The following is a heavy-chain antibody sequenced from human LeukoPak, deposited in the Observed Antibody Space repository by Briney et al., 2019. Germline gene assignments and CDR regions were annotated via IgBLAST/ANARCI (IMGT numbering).Heavy chain of an antibody. J-gene: IGHJ4*02. Sequence: SETLSLTCTVSGGSISSNSYYWGWIRQPPGKGLEWIGSIYYTENNYYSPSLKSRVTMSVDTSKNQFSLKLSSVTAADTAVYYCASGYSSSSFDYWGPGTLVTVSS. CDR1: GGSISSNSYY. V-gene: IGHV4-39*01. CDR3: ASGYSSSSFDY. CDR2: IYYTENN. D-gene: IGHD6-6*01.